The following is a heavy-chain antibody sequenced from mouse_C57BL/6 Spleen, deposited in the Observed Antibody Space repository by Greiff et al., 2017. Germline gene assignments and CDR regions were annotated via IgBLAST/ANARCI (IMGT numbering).Heavy chain of an antibody. CDR2: IYPGSGST. CDR3: ARGDDGSLYWYFEG. D-gene: IGHD1-1*01. V-gene: IGHV1-55*01. CDR1: GYTFTSYW. J-gene: IGHJ1*03. Sequence: QVQLQQPGAELVKPGASVKMSCKASGYTFTSYWITWVKQRPGQGLEWIGDIYPGSGSTNYNEKFKSKATLTVDTSSSTAYMQLSSLTSEDSAVYYCARGDDGSLYWYFEGWGTGTTVTVSS.